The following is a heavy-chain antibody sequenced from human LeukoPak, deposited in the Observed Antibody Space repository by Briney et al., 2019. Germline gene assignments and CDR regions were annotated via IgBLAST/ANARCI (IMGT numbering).Heavy chain of an antibody. Sequence: GASVKVSCKVSGYTLTELSMHWVRQAPGKGLEWMGGFDPEDGETIYAQKFQGRVTMTTDTSTSTAYMELRSLRSDDTAVYYCARDYSWFGGLLPLDYWGQGTLVTVSS. CDR1: GYTLTELS. J-gene: IGHJ4*02. D-gene: IGHD3-10*01. CDR2: FDPEDGET. V-gene: IGHV1-24*01. CDR3: ARDYSWFGGLLPLDY.